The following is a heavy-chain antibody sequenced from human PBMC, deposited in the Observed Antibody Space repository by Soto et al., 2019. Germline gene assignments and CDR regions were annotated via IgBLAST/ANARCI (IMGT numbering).Heavy chain of an antibody. J-gene: IGHJ6*02. V-gene: IGHV3-33*01. D-gene: IGHD3-10*01. Sequence: GGSLRLSCAASGFTFRSYGMHWVRQAPGKGLEWVAVIWYDGNNKYYADSVKGRFTISRDNSKNTLYLQMNGLRVEDTAVYYCARDPGEYVGSRGMDSWGQGTTVTVSS. CDR2: IWYDGNNK. CDR3: ARDPGEYVGSRGMDS. CDR1: GFTFRSYG.